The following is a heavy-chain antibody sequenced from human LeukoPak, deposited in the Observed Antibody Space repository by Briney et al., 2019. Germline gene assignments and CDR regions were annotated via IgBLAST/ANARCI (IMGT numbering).Heavy chain of an antibody. CDR2: IYYSGST. D-gene: IGHD1-26*01. CDR1: GGSISSYY. V-gene: IGHV4-59*08. Sequence: PSETLSLTCTVSGGSISSYYWSWIRQPPGKGLEWIGYIYYSGSTNYNPSLKSRVTISVDTSKNQFSLKLSSVTAADTAVYYCARLGRRIYGMDVWGQGTTVTVSS. J-gene: IGHJ6*02. CDR3: ARLGRRIYGMDV.